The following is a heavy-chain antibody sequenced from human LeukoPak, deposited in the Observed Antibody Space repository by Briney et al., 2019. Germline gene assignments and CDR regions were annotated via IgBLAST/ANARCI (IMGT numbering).Heavy chain of an antibody. Sequence: GGSLRLSCAASGFTFSSYSMNWVRQAPGKGLEWVSYISSSSSTIYYADSVKGRFTISRDNAKNSLYLQMNSLRAEDTAVYYCARDFLRFLEWLSPSDNWGQGTLVTVSS. V-gene: IGHV3-48*01. CDR3: ARDFLRFLEWLSPSDN. J-gene: IGHJ4*02. D-gene: IGHD3-3*01. CDR1: GFTFSSYS. CDR2: ISSSSSTI.